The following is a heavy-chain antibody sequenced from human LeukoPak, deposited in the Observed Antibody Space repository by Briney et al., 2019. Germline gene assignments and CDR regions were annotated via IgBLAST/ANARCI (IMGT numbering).Heavy chain of an antibody. J-gene: IGHJ4*02. D-gene: IGHD3-10*01. CDR2: IYTSGST. CDR1: GGSISSGSYY. Sequence: PSETLSLTCTVSGGSISSGSYYWSWIRQPAGKGLEWIGRIYTSGSTNYNPSLKSRVTISVDTSKNQFSLKLSSVTAADTAVYYCARGIGDYYGSGSYYFDYWGQGTLVTVSS. V-gene: IGHV4-61*02. CDR3: ARGIGDYYGSGSYYFDY.